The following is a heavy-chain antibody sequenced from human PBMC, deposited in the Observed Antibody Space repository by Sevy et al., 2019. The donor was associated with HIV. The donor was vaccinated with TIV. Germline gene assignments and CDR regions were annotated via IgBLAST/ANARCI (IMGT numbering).Heavy chain of an antibody. CDR2: IKQDGSEK. CDR3: ARALYNWNPPYFDY. CDR1: GFTFSSYW. D-gene: IGHD1-20*01. Sequence: GGSLRLSCAASGFTFSSYWMSWVRQAPGKGLEWVANIKQDGSEKYYVDSVKGRFTISRDNAKSSLYLQMNSLRAEDTAVYYCARALYNWNPPYFDYWGQGTLVTVSS. V-gene: IGHV3-7*03. J-gene: IGHJ4*02.